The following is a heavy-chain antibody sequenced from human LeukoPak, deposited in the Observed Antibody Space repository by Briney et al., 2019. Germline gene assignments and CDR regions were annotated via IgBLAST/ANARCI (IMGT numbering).Heavy chain of an antibody. CDR3: ANWVGTPVGYFSGPLDF. Sequence: WASVKVSCKASGYTFTGYHMHWVRQAPGQRLEWMGWINPGNGNTKYSQKFQGRVTITRDTSASIAYMELSSLTSEDTAVYYCANWVGTPVGYFSGPLDFWGQGTLITVSS. CDR2: INPGNGNT. D-gene: IGHD6-19*01. CDR1: GYTFTGYH. J-gene: IGHJ4*02. V-gene: IGHV1-3*01.